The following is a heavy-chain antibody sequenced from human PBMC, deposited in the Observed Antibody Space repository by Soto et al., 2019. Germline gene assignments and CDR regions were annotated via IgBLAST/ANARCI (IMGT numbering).Heavy chain of an antibody. CDR1: GYSFTSNW. CDR3: AGSQGYRVEYQLQYWGYFDS. Sequence: GESLKISCEASGYSFTSNWIGWVRQMPGKGLEWMGIINPADSDIKYSPSFQGQVTISADKSISTVYLQWSSLQASDTAMYSCAGSQGYRVEYQLQYWGYFDSWGQGTLVTVSS. CDR2: INPADSDI. V-gene: IGHV5-51*01. J-gene: IGHJ4*02. D-gene: IGHD2-2*02.